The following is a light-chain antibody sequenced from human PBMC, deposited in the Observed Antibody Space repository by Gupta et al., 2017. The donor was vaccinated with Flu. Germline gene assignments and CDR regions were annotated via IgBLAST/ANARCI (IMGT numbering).Light chain of an antibody. CDR1: QSVSSY. CDR3: QQRSNCSIT. Sequence: EIVLTQSPATLSLSPGERATLSCRASQSVSSYLAWYQQKPGQAPRLLIYDASNRATGIPARFSGSGSGTEFTLTISSREPEDFAVYYCQQRSNCSITFGQGTLMEIK. J-gene: IGKJ5*01. V-gene: IGKV3-11*01. CDR2: DAS.